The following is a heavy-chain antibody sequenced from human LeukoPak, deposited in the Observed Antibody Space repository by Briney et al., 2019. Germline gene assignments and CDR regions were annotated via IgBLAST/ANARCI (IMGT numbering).Heavy chain of an antibody. D-gene: IGHD6-19*01. J-gene: IGHJ4*02. CDR2: ISGYNGNT. V-gene: IGHV1-18*01. CDR3: ARDLKRGYSSGRYSWGTGSSNDY. Sequence: ASVKVSCKSSGGTFSSYAISWVRQAPGQGLEWMGWISGYNGNTNYAQQKLQGRVTMTTDTSTSTAYMELRSLRSDDTAVYYCARDLKRGYSSGRYSWGTGSSNDYWGQGTLVTVSS. CDR1: GGTFSSYA.